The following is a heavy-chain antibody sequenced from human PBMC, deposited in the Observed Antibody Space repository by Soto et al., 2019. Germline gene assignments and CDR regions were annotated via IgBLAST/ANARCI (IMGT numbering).Heavy chain of an antibody. CDR3: ARGTFDTGRWDR. D-gene: IGHD2-8*02. Sequence: QVPLVESGGGVVRPGGSLRLSCAASGFRFSSYAMHWVRQAPGKGLEWVAVISYDGNNRYYADSVQGRFTVSRDNSKNVLFLQVNCLRSDGSALYYCARGTFDTGRWDRWGQGTLVTVSS. CDR2: ISYDGNNR. V-gene: IGHV3-30-3*01. CDR1: GFRFSSYA. J-gene: IGHJ5*02.